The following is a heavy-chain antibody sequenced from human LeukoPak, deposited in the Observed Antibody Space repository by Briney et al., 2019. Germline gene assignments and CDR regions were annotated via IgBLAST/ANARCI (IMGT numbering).Heavy chain of an antibody. D-gene: IGHD5-24*01. CDR1: GFTVSSDY. V-gene: IGHV3-66*01. Sequence: GGSLRLSCAASGFTVSSDYMGWVRQAPEKGLEWVSLISSGGSTYYADSLKGRFTISRDNSKNTLYLQLNSLRAEDTAVYYCGRVGDGYNDNYWGQGTLVTVSS. J-gene: IGHJ4*02. CDR3: GRVGDGYNDNY. CDR2: ISSGGST.